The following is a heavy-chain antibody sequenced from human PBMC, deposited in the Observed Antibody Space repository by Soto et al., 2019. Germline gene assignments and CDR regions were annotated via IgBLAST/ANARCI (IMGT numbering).Heavy chain of an antibody. CDR2: IIPIFGTA. CDR3: ARPSSSSWYNLDY. V-gene: IGHV1-69*13. CDR1: GGTFSSYA. Sequence: ASGKVSCKASGGTFSSYAMSWVRQAPGEGLEWMGGIIPIFGTANYAQKFQGRVTITADESTSTAYMELSSLRSEDTAVYYCARPSSSSWYNLDYWGQGTLVPVSS. D-gene: IGHD6-13*01. J-gene: IGHJ4*02.